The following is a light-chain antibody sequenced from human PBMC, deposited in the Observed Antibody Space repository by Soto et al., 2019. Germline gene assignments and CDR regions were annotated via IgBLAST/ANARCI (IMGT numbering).Light chain of an antibody. CDR3: QSYDSSLSGSEV. CDR2: GNS. J-gene: IGLJ1*01. Sequence: QSALTQPPSVSGAPGQRVTISCTGSSSNIGAGYDIHWYQQLPGTAPKLLIYGNSNRPSGVPDRFSGSKSGTSASLAITVFQAVDEADYYCQSYDSSLSGSEVFGTGTKVTVL. V-gene: IGLV1-40*01. CDR1: SSNIGAGYD.